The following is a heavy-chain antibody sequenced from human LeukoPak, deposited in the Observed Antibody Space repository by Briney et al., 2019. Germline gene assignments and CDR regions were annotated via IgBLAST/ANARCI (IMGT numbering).Heavy chain of an antibody. D-gene: IGHD4/OR15-4a*01. CDR1: GFTFSGSA. V-gene: IGHV3-73*01. CDR2: IRSKANSYAT. CDR3: TRLDYGGNYTPLDY. J-gene: IGHJ4*02. Sequence: GGSLRLSCAASGFTFSGSAMHWVRQASGKGLEWVGRIRSKANSYATAYAASVKGRFTISKDDSKNTAYLQMNSLKTEDTAVYYCTRLDYGGNYTPLDYWGQGTLVTVSS.